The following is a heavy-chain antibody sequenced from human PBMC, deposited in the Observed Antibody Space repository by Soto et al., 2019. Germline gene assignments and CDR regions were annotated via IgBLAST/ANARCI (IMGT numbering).Heavy chain of an antibody. J-gene: IGHJ4*02. V-gene: IGHV4-31*03. CDR3: AIESALWLDY. Sequence: SETLSLTCTVSGGSISSGGYYWSWIRQHPGKGLEWIGYIYYSGSTYYNPSLKSRVTISVDTYKNQFSLKLSSVTAADTDVYYCAIESALWLDYWGQGTLVTVSS. D-gene: IGHD3-10*01. CDR1: GGSISSGGYY. CDR2: IYYSGST.